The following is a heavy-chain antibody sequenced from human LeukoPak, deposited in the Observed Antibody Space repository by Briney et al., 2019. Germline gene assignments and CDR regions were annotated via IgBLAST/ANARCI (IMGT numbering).Heavy chain of an antibody. V-gene: IGHV1-2*02. D-gene: IGHD3-10*01. Sequence: ASVRVSCKASGYTFTGYYMHWVRQAPGQGLEWMGWINPNSGGTNYAQKFQGRVTMTRDTSISTAYMELSRLRSDDTAVYYCARDRLLWFGELSPHYYYGMDVWGQGTTVTVSS. CDR1: GYTFTGYY. CDR3: ARDRLLWFGELSPHYYYGMDV. CDR2: INPNSGGT. J-gene: IGHJ6*02.